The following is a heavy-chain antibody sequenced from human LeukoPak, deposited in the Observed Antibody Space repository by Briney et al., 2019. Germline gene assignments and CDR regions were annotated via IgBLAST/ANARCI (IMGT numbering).Heavy chain of an antibody. CDR3: AKDMFVVVVTAIPGQYYGMDV. D-gene: IGHD2-21*02. V-gene: IGHV3-9*01. CDR1: GFTFDDYA. CDR2: ISWNSGSI. J-gene: IGHJ6*02. Sequence: PGRSLRLSCAASGFTFDDYAMHWVRQAPGKGLEWVSGISWNSGSIGYADSVKGRFTISRDNSKNTLYLQMNSLRAEDTAVYYCAKDMFVVVVTAIPGQYYGMDVWGQGTTVTVSS.